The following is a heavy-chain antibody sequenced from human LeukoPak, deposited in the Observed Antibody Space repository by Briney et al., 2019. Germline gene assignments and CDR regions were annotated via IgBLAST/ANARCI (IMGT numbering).Heavy chain of an antibody. CDR1: GFTVSSNY. V-gene: IGHV3-53*01. Sequence: GGSLRLSCAASGFTVSSNYMSWVRAAPGKGLEWVSIIYSGGTTYYAVSVKGRFTISRDNSNNTLYLQMNSLGAEDTAVYYCARGPVTRFEIWGQGTMVTVSS. CDR2: IYSGGTT. J-gene: IGHJ3*02. CDR3: ARGPVTRFEI. D-gene: IGHD4-17*01.